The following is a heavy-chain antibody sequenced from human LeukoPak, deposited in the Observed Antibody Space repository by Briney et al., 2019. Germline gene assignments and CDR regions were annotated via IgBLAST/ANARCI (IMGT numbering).Heavy chain of an antibody. J-gene: IGHJ1*01. V-gene: IGHV4-59*07. D-gene: IGHD3-10*01. CDR3: ATTPRGCGEKYVQR. CDR1: GDSISSYY. CDR2: IYYTGST. Sequence: SDPLSLTCTVSGDSISSYYCSWIRQPPGKGLEGIGYIYYTGSTNYNPSLKSRVTMYVDTYKIQFSIRLGSVTAAGRAGYYCATTPRGCGEKYVQRWGQGTLVTVSS.